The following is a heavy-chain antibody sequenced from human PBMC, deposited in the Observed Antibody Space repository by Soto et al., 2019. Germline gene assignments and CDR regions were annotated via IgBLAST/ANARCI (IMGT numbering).Heavy chain of an antibody. J-gene: IGHJ4*02. D-gene: IGHD2-2*01. CDR2: IYSGGST. V-gene: IGHV3-66*01. Sequence: EVQLVESGGGLVQPGGSLRLSCAASGFSVSTNYMSWVRQAPGKGLEWVSVIYSGGSTYYADAVKGRFIISRDNSNNTLYLQMNSLRAEDTAVYYCARDGGYCISTSCPRPFDYWGQGTLVTVSS. CDR3: ARDGGYCISTSCPRPFDY. CDR1: GFSVSTNY.